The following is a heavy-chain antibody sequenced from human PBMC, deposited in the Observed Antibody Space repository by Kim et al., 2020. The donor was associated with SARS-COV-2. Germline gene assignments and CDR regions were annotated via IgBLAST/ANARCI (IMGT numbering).Heavy chain of an antibody. CDR3: AVTPPAAAGWGFDP. CDR2: IYYSGST. V-gene: IGHV4-39*01. CDR1: GGSISSSSYY. J-gene: IGHJ5*02. Sequence: SETLSLTCTVSGGSISSSSYYWGWIRQPPGKGLEWIGSIYYSGSTYYNPSLKSRVTISVDTSKNQFSLKLSSVTAADTAVYYCAVTPPAAAGWGFDPWGQGTLVTVSS. D-gene: IGHD6-13*01.